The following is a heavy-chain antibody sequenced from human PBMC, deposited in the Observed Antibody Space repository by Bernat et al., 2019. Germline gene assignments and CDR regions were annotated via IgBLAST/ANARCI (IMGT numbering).Heavy chain of an antibody. CDR1: GGSFSGYY. Sequence: QVQLQQWGAGLLKPSETLSLTCAVYGGSFSGYYWSLIRQPPGKGLGWIGEINNVGTTNYNPPLKSLVTISVNTSKNQFSLKLSSMTAADTAVYYCARGTAVVVVAATVWFDPWGQGTLVTVSS. CDR2: INNVGTT. CDR3: ARGTAVVVVAATVWFDP. V-gene: IGHV4-34*01. D-gene: IGHD2-15*01. J-gene: IGHJ5*02.